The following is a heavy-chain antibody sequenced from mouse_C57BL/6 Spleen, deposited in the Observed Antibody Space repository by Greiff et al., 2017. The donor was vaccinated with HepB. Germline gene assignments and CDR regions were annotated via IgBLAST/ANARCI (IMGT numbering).Heavy chain of an antibody. Sequence: EVKLVESGGDLVKPGGSLKLSCAASGFTFSSYGMSWVRQTPDKRLEWVATISSGGSYTYYPDSVKGRFTISRDNAKNTLYLQMSSLKSEDTAMYYCARRGYSNSFFDYWGQGTTLTVSS. CDR1: GFTFSSYG. D-gene: IGHD2-5*01. CDR3: ARRGYSNSFFDY. V-gene: IGHV5-6*02. J-gene: IGHJ2*01. CDR2: ISSGGSYT.